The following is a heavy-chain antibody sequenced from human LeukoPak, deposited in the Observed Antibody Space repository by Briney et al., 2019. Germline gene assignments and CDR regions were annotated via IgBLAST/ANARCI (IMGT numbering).Heavy chain of an antibody. CDR3: TTDIPDYVWGSYLSVDY. Sequence: GGSLRLSCAASGFTFSSYSMSWVRQAPGKGLEWVGRIKSKTDGGTTDYAAPVKGRFTISRDDSKNTLYLQMNSLKTEDTAVYYCTTDIPDYVWGSYLSVDYWGQGTLVTVSS. J-gene: IGHJ4*02. V-gene: IGHV3-15*01. D-gene: IGHD3-16*02. CDR1: GFTFSSYS. CDR2: IKSKTDGGTT.